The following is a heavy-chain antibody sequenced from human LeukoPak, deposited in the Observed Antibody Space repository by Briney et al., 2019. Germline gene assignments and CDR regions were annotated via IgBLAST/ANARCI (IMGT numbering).Heavy chain of an antibody. Sequence: PGGSLRLSCEASGFTFSSYTMNWVRQAPGKGLECVSYISSTSATIYYADSVKGRFTISRDNDKNSLYLQMNSLRAEDTAVYYCTRDSQGSGIYSVDYWGQGTLVTVSS. V-gene: IGHV3-48*04. CDR2: ISSTSATI. J-gene: IGHJ4*02. D-gene: IGHD3-10*01. CDR1: GFTFSSYT. CDR3: TRDSQGSGIYSVDY.